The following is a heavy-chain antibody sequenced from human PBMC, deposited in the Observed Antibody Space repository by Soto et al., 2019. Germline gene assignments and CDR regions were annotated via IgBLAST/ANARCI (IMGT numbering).Heavy chain of an antibody. D-gene: IGHD3-16*01. V-gene: IGHV5-51*01. CDR1: GYRFTSSW. CDR2: VYPSDSDV. J-gene: IGHJ4*02. CDR3: TKGATSHFDS. Sequence: PGESLKISCQGSGYRFTSSWIGWVRQMPGKGLEWLGNVYPSDSDVRYSPSFEGRVTISADNSINTAYLHLLNLKASDTAIYYCTKGATSHFDSWGPVTRVTVST.